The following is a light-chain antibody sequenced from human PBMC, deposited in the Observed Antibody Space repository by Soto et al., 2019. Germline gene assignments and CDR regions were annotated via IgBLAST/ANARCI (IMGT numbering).Light chain of an antibody. V-gene: IGLV1-40*01. CDR1: SSNIGAGYD. CDR2: YNT. J-gene: IGLJ2*01. CDR3: QSYDSSLSGVV. Sequence: QSVLTQPPSVSGAPGQRVTISCTGSSSNIGAGYDVHWYQHLPGTAPKLLIYYNTNRPSGVPDRFSGSKSGTSASLAITGLQAEVEADYYCQSYDSSLSGVVFGGGTKVTVL.